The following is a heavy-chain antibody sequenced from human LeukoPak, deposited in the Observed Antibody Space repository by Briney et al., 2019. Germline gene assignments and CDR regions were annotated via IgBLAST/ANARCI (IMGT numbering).Heavy chain of an antibody. CDR1: GFPFSSYV. CDR2: TSYDGSNK. CDR3: ARGDDSSGYFYSYFDY. D-gene: IGHD3-22*01. Sequence: GGSLRLSCAASGFPFSSYVMHWVRQAPGKGLEWVSFTSYDGSNKYHADSVKGRFTISRDNSKNTLDLQMNSLRTEDTAMYYCARGDDSSGYFYSYFDYWGQGTLVTVSS. J-gene: IGHJ4*02. V-gene: IGHV3-30-3*01.